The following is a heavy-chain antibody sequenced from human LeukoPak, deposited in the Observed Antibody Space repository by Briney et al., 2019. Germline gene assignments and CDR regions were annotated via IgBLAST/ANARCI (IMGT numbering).Heavy chain of an antibody. CDR3: AREMDYYDSSGYDAFDI. J-gene: IGHJ3*02. CDR2: IYYSGST. CDR1: GGSISSSSYY. D-gene: IGHD3-22*01. V-gene: IGHV4-39*07. Sequence: ASETLSLTCTVSGGSISSSSYYWGWVRQPPGKGLEWIGSIYYSGSTYYNPSLKSRITISIDTSKNQFSLKLSSVTAADTAVYYCAREMDYYDSSGYDAFDIWGQGTMVTVS.